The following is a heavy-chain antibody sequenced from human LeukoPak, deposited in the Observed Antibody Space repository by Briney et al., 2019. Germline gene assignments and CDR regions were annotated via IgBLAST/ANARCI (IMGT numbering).Heavy chain of an antibody. CDR2: ITASGDRT. CDR3: AKLYDSSDA. CDR1: GFIFSDYV. J-gene: IGHJ5*02. V-gene: IGHV3-23*01. Sequence: GGSLRLSCTASGFIFSDYVMIWVRQAPGKGLEWVSGITASGDRTYYGDSVKGRFTVSRDNSKNTVYLQMNSLRAEDTAVYYCAKLYDSSDAWGQGTLVTVSS. D-gene: IGHD3-22*01.